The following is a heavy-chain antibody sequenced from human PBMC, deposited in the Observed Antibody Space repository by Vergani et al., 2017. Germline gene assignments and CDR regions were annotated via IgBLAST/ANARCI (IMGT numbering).Heavy chain of an antibody. J-gene: IGHJ5*02. CDR3: ARLGKAASVSFCQSFSGFDT. Sequence: EVQLVESGGGLVKPGGSLRLSCAASGFTFSSYSMNWVRQAPGKGLEWVSSISSSSRYIYYADSMKGRFTISRDSCRNSLFLQMNSLRAEDTAVYYCARLGKAASVSFCQSFSGFDTWGQGTLVTVSS. CDR2: ISSSSRYI. D-gene: IGHD6-25*01. CDR1: GFTFSSYS. V-gene: IGHV3-21*01.